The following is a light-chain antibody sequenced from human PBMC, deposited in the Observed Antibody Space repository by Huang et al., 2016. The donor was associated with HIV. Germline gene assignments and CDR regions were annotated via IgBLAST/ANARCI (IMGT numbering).Light chain of an antibody. CDR3: QQYLTSPLT. CDR2: GAS. Sequence: VLTQSPGTLSLSPGERAALSCRASQNITNNFLAWYQQTSAQAPRLLIYGASSRAIGIPDRFSGSGSGTDFTLSISRLEPQDSALYYCQQYLTSPLTFGGGTTLEIK. CDR1: QNITNNF. V-gene: IGKV3-20*01. J-gene: IGKJ4*01.